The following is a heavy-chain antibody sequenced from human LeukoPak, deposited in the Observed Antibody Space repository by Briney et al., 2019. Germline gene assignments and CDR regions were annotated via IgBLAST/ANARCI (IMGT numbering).Heavy chain of an antibody. Sequence: GGSLRLSCTTSGFTFGDYLMSWVRQAPGKGLEWVGFIRTNAYGGTTEYAASVKGRFTITRDDSQSIVYLQMNSLKTEDTAVYYCTRVVFRFLEWLSTYMDVWGKGTTVTVSS. V-gene: IGHV3-49*04. CDR3: TRVVFRFLEWLSTYMDV. CDR1: GFTFGDYL. D-gene: IGHD3-3*01. J-gene: IGHJ6*03. CDR2: IRTNAYGGTT.